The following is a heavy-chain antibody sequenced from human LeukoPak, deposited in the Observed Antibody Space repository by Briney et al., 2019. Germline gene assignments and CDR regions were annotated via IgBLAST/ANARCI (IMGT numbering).Heavy chain of an antibody. J-gene: IGHJ4*02. CDR1: GGSISSYY. V-gene: IGHV4-59*01. Sequence: SETLSLTCTVSGGSISSYYWSWIRQPPGKGLEWIGYIYYSGSTNYNPSLKSRVTISVDTSKNQFSLKLSSVTAADTAVYYCATLGASKVPRWGQGTLVTVSS. CDR3: ATLGASKVPR. CDR2: IYYSGST.